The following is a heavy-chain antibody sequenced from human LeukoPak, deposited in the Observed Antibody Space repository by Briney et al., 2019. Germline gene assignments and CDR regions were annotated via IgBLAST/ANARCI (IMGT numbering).Heavy chain of an antibody. CDR1: GGSISSSSYY. D-gene: IGHD3-3*01. V-gene: IGHV4-39*02. J-gene: IGHJ6*02. CDR2: IYYSGST. CDR3: ARDKGGITIFGVDPYGMDV. Sequence: SETLSLTCTVSGGSISSSSYYWGWIRQPPGKGLEWIGSIYYSGSTYYNPSLKSRVTISVDTSKNQFSLKLSSVTAADTAVYYCARDKGGITIFGVDPYGMDVWGQGTTVTVSS.